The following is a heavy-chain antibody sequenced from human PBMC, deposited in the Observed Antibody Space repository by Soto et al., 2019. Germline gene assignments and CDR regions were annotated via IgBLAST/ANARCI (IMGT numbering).Heavy chain of an antibody. D-gene: IGHD1-1*01. J-gene: IGHJ6*02. CDR1: GGSVASNSAA. CDR2: TYYRSKWYN. Sequence: QTLSLACASSGGSVASNSAAWNLMRQSPSRGLEWLGRTYYRSKWYNDYAVSVKSRITINPDTSKNQFSLQLNSVTPEDTAVYYCARELEPWDYYYSGMDVWGQGTTVTV. CDR3: ARELEPWDYYYSGMDV. V-gene: IGHV6-1*01.